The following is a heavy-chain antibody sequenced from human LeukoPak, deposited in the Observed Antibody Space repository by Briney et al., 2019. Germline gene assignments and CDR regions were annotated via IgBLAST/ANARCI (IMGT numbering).Heavy chain of an antibody. CDR1: GFTFSSYA. CDR3: ATRRVRGVIITEPHYGMDV. Sequence: GGSLRLSCAASGFTFSSYAMHWVRQAPGKGLEWVAVISYDGSNKYYADSVKGRFTISRDNSKNTLYLQMNSLRAEDTAVYYCATRRVRGVIITEPHYGMDVWGQGTTVTVSS. V-gene: IGHV3-30*14. CDR2: ISYDGSNK. D-gene: IGHD3-10*01. J-gene: IGHJ6*02.